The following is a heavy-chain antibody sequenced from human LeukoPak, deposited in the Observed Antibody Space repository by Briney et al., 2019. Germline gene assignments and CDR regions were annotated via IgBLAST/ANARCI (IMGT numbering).Heavy chain of an antibody. CDR2: ISWDGGST. CDR3: AKAPAEGHYYMDV. CDR1: GFTFDDYA. Sequence: PGGSLRLSCAASGFTFDDYAMHWVRHAPGKGLEWVSLISWDGGSTYYADSVKGRFTISRDNSKNSLYLQMNSLRAEDTALYYCAKAPAEGHYYMDVWGKGTTVTISS. J-gene: IGHJ6*03. V-gene: IGHV3-43D*03. D-gene: IGHD1-14*01.